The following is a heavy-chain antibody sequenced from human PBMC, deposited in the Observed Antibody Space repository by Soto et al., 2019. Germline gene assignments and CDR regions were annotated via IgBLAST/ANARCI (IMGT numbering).Heavy chain of an antibody. CDR1: GFTFSNAW. V-gene: IGHV3-15*07. CDR2: IKSKTDGGTT. J-gene: IGHJ6*02. CDR3: TTAYSSSWSHPSTYYYYYGMDV. Sequence: GGSLRLSCAASGFTFSNAWMNWVRQAPGKGLEWVGRIKSKTDGGTTDYAAPVKGRFTISRDDSKNTLYLQMNSLKTEDTAVYYCTTAYSSSWSHPSTYYYYYGMDVWGQGTTVTVSS. D-gene: IGHD6-13*01.